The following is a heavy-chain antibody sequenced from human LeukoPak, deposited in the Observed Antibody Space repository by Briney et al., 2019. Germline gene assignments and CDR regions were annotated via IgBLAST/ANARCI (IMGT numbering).Heavy chain of an antibody. D-gene: IGHD4-17*01. CDR3: ARLGGTVTTYRFDP. Sequence: PSETLSLTCAVYGGSFSGYYWSWIRQPPGKGLEWIGEINHSGSTNHNPSLKSRVTISVDTSKNQFSLKLSSVTAADTAVYYCARLGGTVTTYRFDPWGQGTLVTVSS. V-gene: IGHV4-34*01. CDR2: INHSGST. J-gene: IGHJ5*02. CDR1: GGSFSGYY.